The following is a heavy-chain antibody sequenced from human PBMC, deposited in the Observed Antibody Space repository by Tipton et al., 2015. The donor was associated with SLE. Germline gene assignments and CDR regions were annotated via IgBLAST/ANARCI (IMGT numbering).Heavy chain of an antibody. D-gene: IGHD5-18*01. CDR3: ARGYTPDGFEL. Sequence: TLSLTRTVSGGSISTFYWTWIRQPPGKGLEWIGYIFYSDSTNYNPSLKSRVTISVDTSKNQFSLELNSVTAADTAVYYCARGYTPDGFELWGPGTMVTVSS. CDR1: GGSISTFY. V-gene: IGHV4-59*01. J-gene: IGHJ3*01. CDR2: IFYSDST.